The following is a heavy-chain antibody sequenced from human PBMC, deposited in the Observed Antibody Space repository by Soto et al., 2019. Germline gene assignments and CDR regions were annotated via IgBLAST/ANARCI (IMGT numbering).Heavy chain of an antibody. CDR3: ARAKRGYAYYFDY. D-gene: IGHD5-18*01. Sequence: GGSLRLSCAASGFTFSSYWMSWVRQAPGKGLEWVANIKQDGSEKYYVDSVMGRFTISRDNAKNSLYLQMNSLRAEDTAVYYCARAKRGYAYYFDYWGQGTLVTVSS. J-gene: IGHJ4*02. CDR1: GFTFSSYW. V-gene: IGHV3-7*05. CDR2: IKQDGSEK.